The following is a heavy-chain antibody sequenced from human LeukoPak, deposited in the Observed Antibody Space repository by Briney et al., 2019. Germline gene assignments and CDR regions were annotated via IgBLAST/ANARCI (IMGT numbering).Heavy chain of an antibody. CDR3: ARVSYSSGWYFDY. CDR2: VKLDGSEK. J-gene: IGHJ4*02. V-gene: IGHV3-7*01. CDR1: GFTFSNYW. D-gene: IGHD6-19*01. Sequence: GGSLRLSCAASGFTFSNYWMTWVRQAPGKGLEWVANVKLDGSEKYYVDSVKGRFTTSRDNAKNSLYLQMNSLRAEDTAVYYCARVSYSSGWYFDYWGQGTLVTVSS.